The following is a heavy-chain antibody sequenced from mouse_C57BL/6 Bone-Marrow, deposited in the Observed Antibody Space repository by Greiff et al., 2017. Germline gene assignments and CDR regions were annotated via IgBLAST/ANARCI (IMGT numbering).Heavy chain of an antibody. Sequence: VKLVESGAELARPGASVKLSCKASGYTFTSYGISWVKQRTGQGLEWIGEIYPRSGNTYYNEKFKGKATLTADKSSSTAYMELRSLTSEDSAVYFCARGNYDYDAGYYYAMDYWGQGTSVTVSS. CDR2: IYPRSGNT. D-gene: IGHD2-4*01. J-gene: IGHJ4*01. CDR3: ARGNYDYDAGYYYAMDY. V-gene: IGHV1-81*01. CDR1: GYTFTSYG.